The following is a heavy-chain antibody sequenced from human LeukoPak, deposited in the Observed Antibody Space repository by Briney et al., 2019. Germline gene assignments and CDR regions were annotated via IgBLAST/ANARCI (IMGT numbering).Heavy chain of an antibody. Sequence: GESLKISCKASGYSFSTYWIGWVRQMPGKGLEWMGIIYPRDSDTRYSPSFQGQVTISADKSINTAYLQWRSLRASDTAVYYCARQPGSGAWGQGTLVTVSS. V-gene: IGHV5-51*01. CDR1: GYSFSTYW. CDR2: IYPRDSDT. D-gene: IGHD1-14*01. J-gene: IGHJ5*02. CDR3: ARQPGSGA.